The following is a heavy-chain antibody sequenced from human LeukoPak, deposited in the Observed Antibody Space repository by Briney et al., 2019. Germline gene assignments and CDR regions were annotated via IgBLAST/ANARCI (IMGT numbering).Heavy chain of an antibody. CDR1: GGSFSGYY. V-gene: IGHV4-59*01. D-gene: IGHD4-17*01. J-gene: IGHJ3*02. CDR3: ARDGDYFAFDI. Sequence: PSETLSLTCAVYGGSFSGYYWSWIRQPPGKGLEWIGYIYYSGSTNYNPSLKSRVTISVDTSKNQFSLKLSSVTAADTAVYYCARDGDYFAFDIWGQGTMVTVSS. CDR2: IYYSGST.